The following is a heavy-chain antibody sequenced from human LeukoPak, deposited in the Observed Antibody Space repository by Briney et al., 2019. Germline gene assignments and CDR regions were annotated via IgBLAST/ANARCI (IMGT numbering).Heavy chain of an antibody. CDR1: GGTFSSYA. J-gene: IGHJ6*03. V-gene: IGHV1-69*05. Sequence: SVKVSCKASGGTFSSYAISWVRQAPGQGLEWMGGIIPIFGTANYAQKFQGRVTIATDESTSTAYMELSSLRSEDTAVYYCARAIAAPLYYYYMDVWGKGTTVTVSS. CDR2: IIPIFGTA. D-gene: IGHD6-6*01. CDR3: ARAIAAPLYYYYMDV.